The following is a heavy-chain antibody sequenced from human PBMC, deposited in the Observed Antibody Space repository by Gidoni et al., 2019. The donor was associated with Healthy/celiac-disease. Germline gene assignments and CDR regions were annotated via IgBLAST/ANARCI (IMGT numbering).Heavy chain of an antibody. Sequence: EVQLVESGGGLVQPGGSLRLSCAASGFTFSSYWMSWVRQAPGKGLEWVANIKQDGSEKYYVDSVKGRFTISRDNAKNSLYLQMNSLRAEDTAVYYCARDDDYGDERGLYAFDIWGQGTMVTVSS. CDR2: IKQDGSEK. J-gene: IGHJ3*02. CDR1: GFTFSSYW. CDR3: ARDDDYGDERGLYAFDI. D-gene: IGHD4-17*01. V-gene: IGHV3-7*01.